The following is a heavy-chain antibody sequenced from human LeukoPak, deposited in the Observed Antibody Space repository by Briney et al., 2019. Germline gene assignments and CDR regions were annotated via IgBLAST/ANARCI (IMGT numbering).Heavy chain of an antibody. V-gene: IGHV3-7*01. CDR1: GFTFNDYW. CDR3: ARDSRMNYYAS. J-gene: IGHJ5*02. CDR2: INEDGSAK. Sequence: PGGSLRLSRTASGFTFNDYWMTWVRQTPGKGLEWLANINEDGSAKNYVDSVKGRFTISRDNAVNSLYLQMNSLRAEDTAMYYCARDSRMNYYASWGRGTLVTVSS. D-gene: IGHD3-3*01.